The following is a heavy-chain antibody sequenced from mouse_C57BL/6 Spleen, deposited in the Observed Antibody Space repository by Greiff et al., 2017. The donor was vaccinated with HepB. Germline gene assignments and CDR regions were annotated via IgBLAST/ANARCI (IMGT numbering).Heavy chain of an antibody. V-gene: IGHV1-81*01. CDR3: ARRGGTGRDWYFDV. Sequence: QVQLQQSGAELARPGASVKLSCKASGYTFTSYGISWVKQRTGQGLEWIGEIYPRSGNTYYNEKFKGKATLTADKSSSTAYMELRSLTSEDSAVYFCARRGGTGRDWYFDVWGTGTTVTGSS. CDR2: IYPRSGNT. CDR1: GYTFTSYG. J-gene: IGHJ1*03. D-gene: IGHD4-1*01.